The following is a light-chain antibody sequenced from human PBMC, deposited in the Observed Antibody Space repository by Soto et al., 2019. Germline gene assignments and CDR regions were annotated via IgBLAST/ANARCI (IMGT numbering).Light chain of an antibody. V-gene: IGLV2-8*01. CDR1: SSDVGGYNY. CDR3: SSFAGNNNLL. Sequence: QSALTQPPSASGSPGQSVTISCTGTSSDVGGYNYVSWYQQHPGKAPKLMISEVSKRPSGVPDRFSGSKSGNTASLTVSGLQAADEADYYCSSFAGNNNLLFGGGTKLTVL. J-gene: IGLJ2*01. CDR2: EVS.